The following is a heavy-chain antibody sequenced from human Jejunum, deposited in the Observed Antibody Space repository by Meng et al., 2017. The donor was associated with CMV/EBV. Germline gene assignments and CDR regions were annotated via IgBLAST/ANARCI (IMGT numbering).Heavy chain of an antibody. CDR2: INQDGSDK. CDR1: GFIYSNYW. V-gene: IGHV3-7*01. D-gene: IGHD2-15*01. Sequence: SGFIYSNYWMPWVRQAPEKGLEWVAIINQDGSDKYYVDSVKGRFTVSRDNAKNSLYLQMNSLRGEDTAVYYCARHECSKSSCYDFWGQGSLVTVSS. J-gene: IGHJ4*02. CDR3: ARHECSKSSCYDF.